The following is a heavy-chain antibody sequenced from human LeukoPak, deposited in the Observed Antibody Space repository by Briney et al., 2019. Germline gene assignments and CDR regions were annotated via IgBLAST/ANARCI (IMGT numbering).Heavy chain of an antibody. CDR2: IYHSGST. D-gene: IGHD5-18*01. V-gene: IGHV4-38-2*01. Sequence: PSETLSLTCAVSGYSISSGYYWGWIRQPPGKGLEWIGSIYHSGSTYYNPSLKSRVTISVDTSKNQFSLKLSSVTAADTAVYYCARAVGHSYGDYWGQGTLVTVSS. CDR1: GYSISSGYY. J-gene: IGHJ4*02. CDR3: ARAVGHSYGDY.